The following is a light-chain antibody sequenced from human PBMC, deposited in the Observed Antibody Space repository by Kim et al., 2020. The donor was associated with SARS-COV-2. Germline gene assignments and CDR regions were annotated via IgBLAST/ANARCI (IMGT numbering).Light chain of an antibody. Sequence: PGRRATLSCRASQSVSSSYLAWYQQKPGQGPRLLIYGASSRATGIPDRFSGSGSGTDFTLTISRLEPEDFAVYYCQQYGSSRGTFGQGTKVDIK. V-gene: IGKV3-20*01. CDR1: QSVSSSY. J-gene: IGKJ1*01. CDR2: GAS. CDR3: QQYGSSRGT.